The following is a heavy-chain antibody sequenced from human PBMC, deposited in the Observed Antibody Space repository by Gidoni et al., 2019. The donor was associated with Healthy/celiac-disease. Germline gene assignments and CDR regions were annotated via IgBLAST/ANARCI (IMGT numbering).Heavy chain of an antibody. CDR1: GGSISRSSYY. V-gene: IGHV4-39*01. Sequence: QLQLHDSGPGLVNPSETLSLTCPVSGGSISRSSYYWGGLRQPPGKGLEWIGSIYYSGRPSYKTSLKSRVTIYLDTSKNQCSLKLSSVTAADTAVYYCARLHVEMAKILFDYWGQGTLVTVSS. CDR3: ARLHVEMAKILFDY. CDR2: IYYSGRP. J-gene: IGHJ4*02. D-gene: IGHD5-12*01.